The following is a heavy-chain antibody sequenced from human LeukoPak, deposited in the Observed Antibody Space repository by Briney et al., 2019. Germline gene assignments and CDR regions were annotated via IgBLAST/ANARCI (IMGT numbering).Heavy chain of an antibody. CDR2: IKQDGSEK. CDR3: AKEGAYPIITYDS. Sequence: GSLRLSCAASGFTFSNYWMNWLRQAPGKGLEWGANIKQDGSEKYYGDSVKGRFTISRDNAKNSLYLQMNSLRAEDAGVYYCAKEGAYPIITYDSWGQGTLVTVSS. D-gene: IGHD1-14*01. V-gene: IGHV3-7*01. CDR1: GFTFSNYW. J-gene: IGHJ5*01.